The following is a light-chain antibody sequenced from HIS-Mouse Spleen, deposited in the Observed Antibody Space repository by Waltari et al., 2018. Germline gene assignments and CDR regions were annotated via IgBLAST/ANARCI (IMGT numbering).Light chain of an antibody. V-gene: IGLV1-44*01. Sequence: QSVLTQPPSASGTPGQRVTISCSGSSSNIGSNTVNWYQQLPGTAPKLHICRNHQRPSGVPDRFSSSKSGTSASLAISGLQSEDEADYYCAAWDDSLNGWVFGGGTKLTVL. CDR1: SSNIGSNT. CDR3: AAWDDSLNGWV. J-gene: IGLJ3*02. CDR2: RNH.